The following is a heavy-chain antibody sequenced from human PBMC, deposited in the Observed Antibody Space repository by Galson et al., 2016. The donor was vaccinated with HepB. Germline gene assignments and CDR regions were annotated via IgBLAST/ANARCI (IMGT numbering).Heavy chain of an antibody. CDR2: ISSRSSTQ. V-gene: IGHV3-48*01. D-gene: IGHD2-8*01. J-gene: IGHJ4*02. CDR3: ARDCDYICYTEASGFDF. Sequence: SLRLSCAASGFAFSSYSMNWVRQAPGEGLEWVSYISSRSSTQYYADSVKGRFTISRDNVQNSLYLHMNSVRAEDTAVYYCARDCDYICYTEASGFDFWGQGTLVTVSS. CDR1: GFAFSSYS.